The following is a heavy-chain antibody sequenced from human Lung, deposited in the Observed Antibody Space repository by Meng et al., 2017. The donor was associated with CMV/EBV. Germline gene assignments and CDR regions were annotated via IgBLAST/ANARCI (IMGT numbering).Heavy chain of an antibody. CDR1: GYTFTTYD. J-gene: IGHJ2*01. CDR3: VGVPGWGGGNWHFDL. CDR2: MSPQTGNT. D-gene: IGHD6-19*01. Sequence: QVQLVQSGAEVKTPGASVKVSCQASGYTFTTYDLNWVRQATGQGLGWMGWMSPQTGNTGYAQTFEDRITMTRQTSTNTAYMGLNNLRSEDSAVYYCVGVPGWGGGNWHFDLWGRGTLVTVSS. V-gene: IGHV1-8*01.